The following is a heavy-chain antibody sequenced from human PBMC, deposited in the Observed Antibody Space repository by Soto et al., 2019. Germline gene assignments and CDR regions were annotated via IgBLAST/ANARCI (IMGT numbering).Heavy chain of an antibody. CDR2: IIPIFGTA. CDR1: GGTFSSYA. D-gene: IGHD4-17*01. V-gene: IGHV1-69*13. J-gene: IGHJ4*02. Sequence: GASVKVSCKASGGTFSSYAISWVRQAPGQGLEWMGGIIPIFGTANYAQKFQGRVTITADGSTSTAYMELSSLRSEDTAVYYCARGTYGGIFDYRGQGTLVTVSS. CDR3: ARGTYGGIFDY.